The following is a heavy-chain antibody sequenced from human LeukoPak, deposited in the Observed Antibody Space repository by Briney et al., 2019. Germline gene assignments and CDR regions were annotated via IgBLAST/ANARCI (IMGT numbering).Heavy chain of an antibody. V-gene: IGHV3-48*03. CDR2: ITSSGNTI. D-gene: IGHD4-17*01. CDR1: GFTFSSYE. J-gene: IGHJ4*02. Sequence: GGSLRLSCVASGFTFSSYEMNWVRQAPGKGLEWVSYITSSGNTIYYADSVKGRFTISRDNAKNSLYLQMNNLRAEATAVSYCARLTTMTTTGGPFDYWGQGTLVTVSS. CDR3: ARLTTMTTTGGPFDY.